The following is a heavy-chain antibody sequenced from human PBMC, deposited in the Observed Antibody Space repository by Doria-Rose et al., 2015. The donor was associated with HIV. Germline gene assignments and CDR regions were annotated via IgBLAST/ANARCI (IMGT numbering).Heavy chain of an antibody. CDR2: ISWDSGAK. CDR1: GFSFESYA. D-gene: IGHD3-3*01. J-gene: IGHJ6*03. V-gene: IGHV3-9*01. Sequence: VQLVQSGGGLVQPGRSSRLSCVGSGFSFESYAMHWVRLAPGKGLEWVAGISWDSGAKGNADSVEGRFTISRDNAKKSVYLEMRSLRPEGTAFYYCAKAPIIGPKYYFYMDVWGKGTSVTVSS. CDR3: AKAPIIGPKYYFYMDV.